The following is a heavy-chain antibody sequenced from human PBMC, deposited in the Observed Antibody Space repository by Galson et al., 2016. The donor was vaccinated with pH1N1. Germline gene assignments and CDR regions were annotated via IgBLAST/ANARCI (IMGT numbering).Heavy chain of an antibody. CDR2: VYWDDDK. D-gene: IGHD3-22*01. CDR3: AHLYYYDTSGFYRYFDY. J-gene: IGHJ4*02. CDR1: GFSTTNRGEA. Sequence: PALVKPTQTLTLTCIFSGFSTTNRGEAVGWIRQPPGKALEWLALVYWDDDKLYSRSRQSRLTITKDTSKNQVVLRMTNMDPVDTGTYYCAHLYYYDTSGFYRYFDYWGQGILVTVSS. V-gene: IGHV2-5*02.